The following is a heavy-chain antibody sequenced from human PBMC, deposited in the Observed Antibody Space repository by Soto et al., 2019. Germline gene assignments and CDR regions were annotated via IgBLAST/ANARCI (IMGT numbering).Heavy chain of an antibody. CDR3: SRDMSSSLRAFDV. J-gene: IGHJ4*02. Sequence: GGSLRLSCAASGFSFSTFHMSWVRQAPGKGLEWVSFITDGSGFITYTDSVRGRFTVSRDNAKNLLYLQMNSLRVEDTAVYYCSRDMSSSLRAFDVWGPGTLVTVSS. CDR1: GFSFSTFH. V-gene: IGHV3-21*04. D-gene: IGHD2-2*01. CDR2: ITDGSGFI.